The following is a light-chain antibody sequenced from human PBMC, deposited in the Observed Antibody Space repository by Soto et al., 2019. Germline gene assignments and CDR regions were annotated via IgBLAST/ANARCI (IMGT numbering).Light chain of an antibody. CDR2: AAS. V-gene: IGKV1-39*01. J-gene: IGKJ1*01. Sequence: DIQMTQSPSSLSASIGDRVNITCRASQSIISYLNWYQQKPGKAPKLLIYAASSLQSGVPSRFSGAGSGTDFPLTSSSLQHEDFATYYCQQSFSTTWTFGHGTKVEIK. CDR3: QQSFSTTWT. CDR1: QSIISY.